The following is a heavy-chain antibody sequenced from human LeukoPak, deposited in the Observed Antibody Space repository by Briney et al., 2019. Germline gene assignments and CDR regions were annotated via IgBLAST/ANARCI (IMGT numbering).Heavy chain of an antibody. V-gene: IGHV1-2*02. CDR1: GYTFTGYY. CDR3: ARAGDSGNLA. J-gene: IGHJ5*02. CDR2: INPNSGGT. D-gene: IGHD1-26*01. Sequence: ASVKVSCKASGYTFTGYYIHWARQAPGQGLEWMGWINPNSGGTNYAQDFHGRVTMTRDTSISTAYMELSRLRSDDTAVYYCARAGDSGNLAWGQGTLVTVSS.